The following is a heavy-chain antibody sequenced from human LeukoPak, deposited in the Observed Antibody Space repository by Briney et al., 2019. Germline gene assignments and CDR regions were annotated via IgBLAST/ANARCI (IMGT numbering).Heavy chain of an antibody. CDR2: TYYRSKWYN. Sequence: SQTLSLTCAISGDSVSSNSAAWNWIRQSPSRVLEWLGRTYYRSKWYNDYAVSVKSRITINPDTSKNQFSLKLSSVTAADTAVYYCARDISPPPYAPGAFDIWGQGTMVTVSS. J-gene: IGHJ3*02. CDR1: GDSVSSNSAA. V-gene: IGHV6-1*01. D-gene: IGHD3-16*01. CDR3: ARDISPPPYAPGAFDI.